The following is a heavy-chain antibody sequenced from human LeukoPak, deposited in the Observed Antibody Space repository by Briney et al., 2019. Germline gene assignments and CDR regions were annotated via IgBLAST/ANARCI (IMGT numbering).Heavy chain of an antibody. CDR2: IYYSGST. J-gene: IGHJ5*02. CDR1: GGSISSGGYY. CDR3: ARVPDSIGRNWVDP. D-gene: IGHD3-22*01. Sequence: SQTLSLTCTVSGGSISSGGYYWSWIRQHPGKGLEWIGYIYYSGSTYYNPSLKSRVTISVDTSKNQFSLKLSSVTAADTAVYYCARVPDSIGRNWVDPWGQGTLVLVSS. V-gene: IGHV4-31*03.